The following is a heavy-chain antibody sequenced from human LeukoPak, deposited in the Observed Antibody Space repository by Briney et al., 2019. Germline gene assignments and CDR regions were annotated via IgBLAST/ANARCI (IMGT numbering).Heavy chain of an antibody. CDR2: MNPDSANT. CDR1: GYTFSTYD. V-gene: IGHV1-8*03. D-gene: IGHD2-2*01. J-gene: IGHJ4*02. CDR3: ARAIRYQLLSDY. Sequence: GASVKVSCKTSGYTFSTYDINWLRQAAGQGLEWMGWMNPDSANTGFAHKFQGRAAITRDTPTATAYLELSSLTSEDTAVYYCARAIRYQLLSDYWGQGTLVTVSS.